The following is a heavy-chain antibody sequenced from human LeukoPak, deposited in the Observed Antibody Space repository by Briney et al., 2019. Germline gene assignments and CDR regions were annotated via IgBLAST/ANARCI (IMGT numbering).Heavy chain of an antibody. CDR3: ARGVGYSNYARVNWFDP. J-gene: IGHJ5*02. V-gene: IGHV1-8*01. Sequence: ASVKVSCKASGYTFTSYDINWVRQATGQGLEWMGWMNPNSGNTGYAQKFQGRVTMTRNTSISTAYMELSSLRSEDTAVYYCARGVGYSNYARVNWFDPWGQGTLVTVSS. CDR1: GYTFTSYD. D-gene: IGHD4-11*01. CDR2: MNPNSGNT.